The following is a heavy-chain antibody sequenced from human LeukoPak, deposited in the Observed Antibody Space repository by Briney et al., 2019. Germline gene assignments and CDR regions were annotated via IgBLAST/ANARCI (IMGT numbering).Heavy chain of an antibody. Sequence: SETLSLTCTVSGVSISSYYWSWIRQPPGKGLEWIGYISYSGSTNYNSSLKSRVTISIDTSKNQFSLKLSSVTAADTAVYYCARSDYYGSGSYAFDIWGQGTMVTVSS. CDR1: GVSISSYY. CDR3: ARSDYYGSGSYAFDI. D-gene: IGHD3-10*01. J-gene: IGHJ3*02. V-gene: IGHV4-59*01. CDR2: ISYSGST.